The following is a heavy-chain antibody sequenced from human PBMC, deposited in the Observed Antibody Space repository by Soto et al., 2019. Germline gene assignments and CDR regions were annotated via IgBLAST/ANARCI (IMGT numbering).Heavy chain of an antibody. Sequence: EVQLVESVGDLVQPGGSLRLSCVVSELTFRNEWMTWVRQAPGKGLEWVANINEHGSETYYVDSVKGRFIISRDNAKNPLFLRMNSRREEDTAVYYCATHSRFNKDYRGQGTLVTVSS. V-gene: IGHV3-7*02. CDR1: ELTFRNEW. J-gene: IGHJ4*02. CDR3: ATHSRFNKDY. CDR2: INEHGSET. D-gene: IGHD3-3*01.